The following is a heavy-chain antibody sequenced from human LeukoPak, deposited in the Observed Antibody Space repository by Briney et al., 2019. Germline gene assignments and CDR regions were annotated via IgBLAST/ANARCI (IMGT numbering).Heavy chain of an antibody. CDR2: IIPIFGTA. V-gene: IGHV1-69*13. CDR3: ARNRALIVVDPGSDAFDI. D-gene: IGHD2-2*01. J-gene: IGHJ3*02. CDR1: GGTFSSYA. Sequence: GASVKVSCKASGGTFSSYAISWVRQAPGQGLEWMGGIIPIFGTANYAQKFQGRVTITADESTSTAYMELSSLRSEDTAVYYCARNRALIVVDPGSDAFDIWGQGTMVTVSS.